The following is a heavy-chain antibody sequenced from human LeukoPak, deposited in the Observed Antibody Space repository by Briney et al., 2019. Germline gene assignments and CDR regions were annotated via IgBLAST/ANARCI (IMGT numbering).Heavy chain of an antibody. V-gene: IGHV1-3*01. Sequence: GASVKVSCKASGYTFTSYAMHWVRQAPGQRLEWMGWINAGNGNTKYSQKFQGRVTITRDTSASTAYMELSSLRSEDTAVYYCARDRGGLWFGENWFDPWGQGTLVTVSS. CDR3: ARDRGGLWFGENWFDP. CDR1: GYTFTSYA. CDR2: INAGNGNT. D-gene: IGHD3-10*01. J-gene: IGHJ5*02.